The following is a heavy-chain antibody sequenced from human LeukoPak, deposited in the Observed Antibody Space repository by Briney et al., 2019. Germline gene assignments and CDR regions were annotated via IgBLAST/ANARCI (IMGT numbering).Heavy chain of an antibody. D-gene: IGHD3-22*01. Sequence: GGSLRLSCAGSGFTSSRHGMHWVRQAPGKGLEWVALIWFDSSNKYYVDSVKGRFTISRDNSKNTLYLQMNSLRAEDTAVYYCAKDQDYDNSGIDYWGQGTLVTVAS. CDR2: IWFDSSNK. CDR3: AKDQDYDNSGIDY. CDR1: GFTSSRHG. J-gene: IGHJ4*02. V-gene: IGHV3-33*06.